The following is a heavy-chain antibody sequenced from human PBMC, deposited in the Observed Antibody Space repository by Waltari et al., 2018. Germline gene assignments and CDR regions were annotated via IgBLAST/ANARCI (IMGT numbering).Heavy chain of an antibody. D-gene: IGHD2-21*02. V-gene: IGHV3-74*03. CDR3: VRAVGCAEDCYNPYFDN. Sequence: EVQLVQSGGGLVQPGGSLTVSCEVSGFTFRNYWMHWVRQAPGKGLVGVARINTEGNSVTYADSGRGRLTISRDNVKNTLYLQMESLRVEDTAVYYCVRAVGCAEDCYNPYFDNWGRGAGVTVSS. CDR2: INTEGNSV. CDR1: GFTFRNYW. J-gene: IGHJ4*02.